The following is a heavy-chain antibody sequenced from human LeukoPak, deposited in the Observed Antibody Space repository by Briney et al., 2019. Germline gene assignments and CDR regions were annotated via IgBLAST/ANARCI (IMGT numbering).Heavy chain of an antibody. CDR1: GFTFDDYA. CDR2: IGWDGGST. J-gene: IGHJ4*02. CDR3: AKDGGIGYYYDSSGYYPFDY. V-gene: IGHV3-43D*03. D-gene: IGHD3-22*01. Sequence: PGGSLRLSCAASGFTFDDYAMHWVRQAPGKGQEWVSLIGWDGGSTYYADSVKGRFTISRDNSKNSLYLQMNSLRAEDTALYYCAKDGGIGYYYDSSGYYPFDYWGQGTLVTVSS.